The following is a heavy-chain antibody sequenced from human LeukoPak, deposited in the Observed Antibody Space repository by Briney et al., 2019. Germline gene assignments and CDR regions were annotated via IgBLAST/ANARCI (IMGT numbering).Heavy chain of an antibody. V-gene: IGHV1-2*02. CDR3: ARDSEIVGANYFEY. Sequence: SVKVSCKASGYTFTGYYMHWVRQAPGQGLEWMGWINPNSGGTNYAQKFQGRVTMTRDTSISTAYMELSRLRSDDTAVYYCARDSEIVGANYFEYWGQGALVTVSS. J-gene: IGHJ4*02. D-gene: IGHD1-26*01. CDR1: GYTFTGYY. CDR2: INPNSGGT.